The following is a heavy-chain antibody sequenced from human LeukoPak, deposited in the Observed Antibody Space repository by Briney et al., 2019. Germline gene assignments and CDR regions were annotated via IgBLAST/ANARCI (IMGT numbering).Heavy chain of an antibody. Sequence: TGGSLRLSCAASGLTFSIACVSWVRQAPGRGLEWVGHIKRKSDGGTTDYAAPVKGRFTISRDDSKNTLYLQMNSLKSEDTAVYYCTTELDVRPNHYWGQRTLVTVSS. J-gene: IGHJ4*02. CDR3: TTELDVRPNHY. V-gene: IGHV3-15*01. CDR2: IKRKSDGGTT. D-gene: IGHD1-14*01. CDR1: GLTFSIAC.